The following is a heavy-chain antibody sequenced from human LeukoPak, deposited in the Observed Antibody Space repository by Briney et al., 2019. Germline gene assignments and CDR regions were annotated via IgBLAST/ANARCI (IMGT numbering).Heavy chain of an antibody. CDR2: IYHSGST. J-gene: IGHJ3*02. D-gene: IGHD5-24*01. CDR3: ARAPRDMEDDAFDI. CDR1: GGSISSGGYS. V-gene: IGHV4-30-2*01. Sequence: PSQTLSLTCAVSGGSISSGGYSWSWIRQPPGKGLEWIGYIYHSGSTYYNPSLKSRVTISVDRSKNQFSLKLSSMTAADTAVYYCARAPRDMEDDAFDIWGQGTMVTVSS.